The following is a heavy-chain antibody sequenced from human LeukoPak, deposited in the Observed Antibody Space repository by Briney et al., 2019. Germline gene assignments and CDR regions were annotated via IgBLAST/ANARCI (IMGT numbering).Heavy chain of an antibody. CDR3: ARAAWRGSNSRDAFDI. CDR1: GGSISSSSYF. V-gene: IGHV4-39*07. Sequence: KASETLSLTCTVSGGSISSSSYFWGWIRQPRGKGLEWIVTIYYSGSTYYNPSRKSRVTISVDTSKNQFSLKLSSMTAADTAVYYCARAAWRGSNSRDAFDIWGQGTVVTVSS. CDR2: IYYSGST. D-gene: IGHD4/OR15-4a*01. J-gene: IGHJ3*02.